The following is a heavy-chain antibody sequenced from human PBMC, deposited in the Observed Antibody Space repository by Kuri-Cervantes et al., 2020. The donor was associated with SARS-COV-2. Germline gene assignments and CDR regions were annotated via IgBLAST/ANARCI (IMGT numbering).Heavy chain of an antibody. CDR3: AREGRNYCSSTNCYRVGRLRLDY. CDR2: INHTGSA. Sequence: SQTLSLTCGVYGGSFSDYYWTWIRQPPMKGLEWIGEINHTGSATYNPSLKSRVTISVDTSKNQFFLRLSSVTAADTAIYYCAREGRNYCSSTNCYRVGRLRLDYWGQGSLVTVSS. J-gene: IGHJ4*02. D-gene: IGHD2-2*02. CDR1: GGSFSDYY. V-gene: IGHV4-34*01.